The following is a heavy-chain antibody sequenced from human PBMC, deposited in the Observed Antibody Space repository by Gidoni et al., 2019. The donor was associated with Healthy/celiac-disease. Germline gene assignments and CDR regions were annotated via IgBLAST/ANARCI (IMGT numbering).Heavy chain of an antibody. CDR1: GFPFSAYY. D-gene: IGHD3-9*01. V-gene: IGHV3-11*01. J-gene: IGHJ4*02. CDR3: ARAVRNYDILTGYPYYFDY. Sequence: QVQLVESGGGLVKPGGSLRLSCAAAGFPFSAYYMSWNRQAPGKGLEWVAYISSSGSTIYYAASVKGRFTISSDNAKNSLYLQMNSLRAEDTAVYYCARAVRNYDILTGYPYYFDYWGQGTLVTVSS. CDR2: ISSSGSTI.